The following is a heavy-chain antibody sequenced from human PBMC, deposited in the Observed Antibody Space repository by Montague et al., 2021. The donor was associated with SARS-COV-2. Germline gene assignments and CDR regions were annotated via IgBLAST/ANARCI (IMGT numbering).Heavy chain of an antibody. Sequence: SETLSLTCTVSGGSISSYYWSWIRQPPGKGLEWIGYIYYRGSTNYNPFLKSRVTISVDTSKNQFSLKLSSVTAADTAVYYCARGSGWMGNALDIWGHGTMVTVSS. CDR3: ARGSGWMGNALDI. D-gene: IGHD6-19*01. CDR2: IYYRGST. V-gene: IGHV4-59*01. J-gene: IGHJ3*02. CDR1: GGSISSYY.